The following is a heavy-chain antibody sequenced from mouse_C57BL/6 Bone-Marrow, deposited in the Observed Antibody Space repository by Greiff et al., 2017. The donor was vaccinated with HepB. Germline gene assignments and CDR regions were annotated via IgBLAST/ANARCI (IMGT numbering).Heavy chain of an antibody. V-gene: IGHV1-9*01. CDR2: ILPGSGST. CDR1: GYTFTGYW. D-gene: IGHD1-1*01. J-gene: IGHJ2*01. CDR3: ARITTVNYFDY. Sequence: VQRVESGTVLARPGASVKMSCKTSGYTFTGYWIEWVKQRPGHGLEWIGEILPGSGSTNYNEKFKGKATFTADTSSNTAYMQLSSLTTEDSAIYYCARITTVNYFDYWGQGTTLTVSS.